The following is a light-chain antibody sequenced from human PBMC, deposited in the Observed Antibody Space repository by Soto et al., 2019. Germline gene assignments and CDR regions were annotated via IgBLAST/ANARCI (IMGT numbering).Light chain of an antibody. V-gene: IGKV3-11*01. CDR1: QSVSSY. J-gene: IGKJ4*01. Sequence: LRLDPGALCLTTKERATLSCRASQSVSSYLAWYQQKPGQAPRLLIYDASNRATGIPARFSGSGPGTDFTLTISILEPEDCAGYYSKQFGSYLLTFGGGSMV. CDR2: DAS. CDR3: KQFGSYLLT.